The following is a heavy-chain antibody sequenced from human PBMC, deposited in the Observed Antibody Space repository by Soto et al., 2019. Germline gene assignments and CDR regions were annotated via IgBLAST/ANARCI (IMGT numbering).Heavy chain of an antibody. V-gene: IGHV3-33*01. CDR2: IWYDGSNK. J-gene: IGHJ4*02. CDR3: ARSYRLADDGNFDY. Sequence: GGSLRLSCAASGFTFSSYGMHWVRQAPGKGLEWVAVIWYDGSNKYYADSVKGRFTISRDNSKNTLYLQMNSLRAEDTAVYYCARSYRLADDGNFDYWGQGTLVTVSS. D-gene: IGHD1-1*01. CDR1: GFTFSSYG.